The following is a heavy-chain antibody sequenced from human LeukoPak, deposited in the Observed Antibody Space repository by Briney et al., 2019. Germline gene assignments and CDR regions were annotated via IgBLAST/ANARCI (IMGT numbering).Heavy chain of an antibody. Sequence: GGSLRLSCAASGFTFRSYSMICVRQAPGKGLEWVSYISSSGSTIYYADSVKGRFTIYRDNAKNSLYLQMNSLRAEDTAVYYCARDTEWELLTFDYWGQGTLVTVSS. J-gene: IGHJ4*02. D-gene: IGHD1-26*01. CDR2: ISSSGSTI. CDR3: ARDTEWELLTFDY. CDR1: GFTFRSYS. V-gene: IGHV3-48*04.